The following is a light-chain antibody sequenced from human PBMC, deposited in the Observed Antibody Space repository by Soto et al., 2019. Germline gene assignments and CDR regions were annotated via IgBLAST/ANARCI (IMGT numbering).Light chain of an antibody. CDR3: QQYYSYPLT. J-gene: IGKJ4*01. CDR2: DAS. Sequence: EIVLTQSPGTLSLSPGERATLSCRASQTVRNNYLAWYQQKPGQAPRLLIYDASSRATGIPDRFSGSGSGTDFTLTISCLQSEDFATYYCQQYYSYPLTFGGGTKVDIK. CDR1: QTVRNNY. V-gene: IGKV3-20*01.